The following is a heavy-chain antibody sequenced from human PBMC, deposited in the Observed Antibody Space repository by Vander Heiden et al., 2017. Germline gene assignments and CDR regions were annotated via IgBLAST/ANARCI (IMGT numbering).Heavy chain of an antibody. J-gene: IGHJ6*02. D-gene: IGHD1-26*01. CDR2: INHRGST. V-gene: IGHV4-34*01. Sequence: QVQLQQWGAGLLKPSETLSLTCGVSNGSFSRYYWTWIRQPPGKGLEWIWEINHRGSTNDNPSFKRRVTFSVDTSKNQFSLKLSSVTAADTAVYYCAGRYSYYGLDVWGQGTTVTVSS. CDR3: AGRYSYYGLDV. CDR1: NGSFSRYY.